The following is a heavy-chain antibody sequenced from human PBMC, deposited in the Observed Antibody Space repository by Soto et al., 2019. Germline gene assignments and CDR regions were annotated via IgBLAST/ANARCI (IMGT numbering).Heavy chain of an antibody. CDR2: ISSSSSYI. J-gene: IGHJ6*01. D-gene: IGHD6-6*01. V-gene: IGHV3-21*01. CDR1: GFTLRNYE. Sequence: GVSLRLSCAASGFTLRNYEMNWVRQAPGKGLEWVSSISSSSSYIYYADSVKGRFTISRDNAKNSLYLQMNSLRAEDTAVYYCATVRAARTLNYYGRYVWWGRITVSISS. CDR3: ATVRAARTLNYYGRYV.